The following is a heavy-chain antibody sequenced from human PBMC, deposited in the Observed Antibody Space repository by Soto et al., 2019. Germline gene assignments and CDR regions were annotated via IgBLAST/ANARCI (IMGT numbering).Heavy chain of an antibody. V-gene: IGHV4-30-2*01. Sequence: QLQLQESGSGLVKPSQTLSLTCAVSGASISNSGYSWSWIRQPPGKGLEWIGYIYQTGNTYYNPSLESRVTISVALAKNQFSLNLTSVTAADTAVYYCARQFGRLPSRLTPNWFDPWGPGTLVTVSS. CDR1: GASISNSGYS. CDR2: IYQTGNT. J-gene: IGHJ5*02. D-gene: IGHD3-10*01. CDR3: ARQFGRLPSRLTPNWFDP.